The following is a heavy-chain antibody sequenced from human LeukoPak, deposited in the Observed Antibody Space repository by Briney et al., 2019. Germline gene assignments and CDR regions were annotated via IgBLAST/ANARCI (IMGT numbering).Heavy chain of an antibody. CDR2: IYPGDSDT. CDR1: GSSFTSYW. Sequence: PGGSLQISCQGSGSSFTSYWIGGVRQVPGKGLEWMGIIYPGDSDTRYSPSFQGQVTISAYKSISTAYLQWSSLKASDTAMYYCARRGGYNSIAYWAQGTLVTVSS. D-gene: IGHD5-24*01. V-gene: IGHV5-51*01. CDR3: ARRGGYNSIAY. J-gene: IGHJ4*02.